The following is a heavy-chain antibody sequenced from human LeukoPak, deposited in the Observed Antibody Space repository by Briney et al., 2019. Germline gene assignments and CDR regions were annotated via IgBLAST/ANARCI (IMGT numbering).Heavy chain of an antibody. V-gene: IGHV3-23*01. J-gene: IGHJ4*02. CDR2: IIGSGTNT. Sequence: GGSLRLSCVVSGFTFNRCWMNWVRQAPGKGLEWVSAIIGSGTNTYFADSVKGRFTISRDNSKNTVYLQMSSLRAEDTAIYYCAKRGSGSSGLYYFDYWGQGTLVSVSS. CDR3: AKRGSGSSGLYYFDY. CDR1: GFTFNRCW. D-gene: IGHD3-10*01.